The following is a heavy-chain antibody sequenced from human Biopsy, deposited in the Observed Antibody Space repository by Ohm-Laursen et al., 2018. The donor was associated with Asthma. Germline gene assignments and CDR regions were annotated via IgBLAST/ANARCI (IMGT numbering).Heavy chain of an antibody. J-gene: IGHJ4*02. CDR2: TNSVFGTA. V-gene: IGHV1-69*13. D-gene: IGHD2-2*01. Sequence: SVKASCKSLGGTFNTYVIGWVRQAPGQGIEWMGGTNSVFGTATYPQKFQDRVTITADDSTSTVYMELSSLRSEDTAVYYCARKAGSCISRTCYSLDFWGQGTLVTVSS. CDR3: ARKAGSCISRTCYSLDF. CDR1: GGTFNTYV.